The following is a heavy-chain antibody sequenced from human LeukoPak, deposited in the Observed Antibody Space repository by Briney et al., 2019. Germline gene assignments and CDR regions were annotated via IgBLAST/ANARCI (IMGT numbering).Heavy chain of an antibody. CDR3: ASAKYYDILTGYPKPYYYYGMDV. J-gene: IGHJ6*02. V-gene: IGHV1-69*13. D-gene: IGHD3-9*01. CDR2: IIPILGTA. CDR1: GGTFSSYA. Sequence: GASVKVSCKASGGTFSSYAISWVRQAPGQGLEWMGGIIPILGTANYAQKFQGRVTITADESTSTAYMELSSLRSEDTAVYYCASAKYYDILTGYPKPYYYYGMDVWGQGTTVTVSS.